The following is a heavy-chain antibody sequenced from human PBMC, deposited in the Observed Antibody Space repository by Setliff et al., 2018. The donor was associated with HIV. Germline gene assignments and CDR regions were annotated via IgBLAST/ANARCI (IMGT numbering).Heavy chain of an antibody. CDR2: IYHSGTT. CDR1: GASISSGGYF. J-gene: IGHJ4*02. V-gene: IGHV4-30-2*01. D-gene: IGHD3-22*01. Sequence: SETLSLTCSVSGASISSGGYFWTWIRQPPGKGLEWVGFIYHSGTTYYNPSLKDRVTMSVDTFANQFSLKLRSVTAADTAVYYCARDRLTYYFDYWGQGILVTVSS. CDR3: ARDRLTYYFDY.